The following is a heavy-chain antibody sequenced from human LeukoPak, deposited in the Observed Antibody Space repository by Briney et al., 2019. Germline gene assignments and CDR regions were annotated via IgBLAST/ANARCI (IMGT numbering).Heavy chain of an antibody. J-gene: IGHJ3*02. CDR1: GFTFSSYW. Sequence: GGSLRLSCAASGFTFSSYWMSWVRQAPGKGLEWVANIKQDGSEKYYVDSVKGRFTISRDNAKNSLYLQMNSLRAEDTAVYYCAREENWNYEGAYAFDIWGQGTMVTVSS. D-gene: IGHD1-7*01. CDR3: AREENWNYEGAYAFDI. CDR2: IKQDGSEK. V-gene: IGHV3-7*01.